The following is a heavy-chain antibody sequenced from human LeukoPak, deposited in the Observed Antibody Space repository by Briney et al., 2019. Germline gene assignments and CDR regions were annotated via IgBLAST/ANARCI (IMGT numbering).Heavy chain of an antibody. Sequence: GGSLRLSCAASGFIFSDYAMHWVRQAQGKGLEWLAFIRDDGSNKYYLDSVKGRFTISRDNSKNTLYLQMNSLRAEDTAVYYCAKEGTASKPSDHDYWGQGTLVTVSS. CDR2: IRDDGSNK. J-gene: IGHJ4*02. CDR1: GFIFSDYA. D-gene: IGHD1/OR15-1a*01. V-gene: IGHV3-30*02. CDR3: AKEGTASKPSDHDY.